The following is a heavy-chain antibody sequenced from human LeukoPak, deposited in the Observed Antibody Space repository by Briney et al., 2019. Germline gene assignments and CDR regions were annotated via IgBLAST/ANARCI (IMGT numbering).Heavy chain of an antibody. CDR1: GFTFSRNA. V-gene: IGHV3-21*01. CDR3: ARPLDSSNNYFDY. D-gene: IGHD6-13*01. Sequence: PGGSLRLSCAASGFTFSRNAMNWVRQAPGKGLEWVSFFSSSRNYMSYADSVKGRFTISRDNAKNSLYLQMNSLRAEDTAVYYCARPLDSSNNYFDYWGQGTLVTVSP. J-gene: IGHJ4*02. CDR2: FSSSRNYM.